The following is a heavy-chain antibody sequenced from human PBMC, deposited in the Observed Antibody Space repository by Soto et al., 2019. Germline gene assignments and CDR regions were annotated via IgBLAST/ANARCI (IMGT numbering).Heavy chain of an antibody. Sequence: SGTLSPTCPVSGCSLSSYYWGWIRQPPGKGLEWIGYIYYSGSTNYNPSLKSRVTISVDTSKNQFSLKLSSVTAADTAVYYCAREAYYDSSGPLRDWGQGALVTVSS. CDR3: AREAYYDSSGPLRD. J-gene: IGHJ4*02. D-gene: IGHD3-22*01. V-gene: IGHV4-59*01. CDR1: GCSLSSYY. CDR2: IYYSGST.